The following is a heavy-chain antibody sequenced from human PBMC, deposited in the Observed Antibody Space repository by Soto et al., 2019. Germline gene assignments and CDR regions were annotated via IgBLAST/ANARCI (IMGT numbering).Heavy chain of an antibody. CDR3: ARXVTPAGRKTYYYYGMDV. CDR2: IYYSGST. V-gene: IGHV4-59*01. D-gene: IGHD4-4*01. CDR1: GGSISSYY. J-gene: IGHJ6*02. Sequence: PSETLSLTCTVSGGSISSYYWSWIRQPPGKGLEWIGYIYYSGSTNYNPSLKSRVTISVDTSKNQFSLKLSSVTAADTAVYYCARXVTPAGRKTYYYYGMDVWGRGTTVTVSS.